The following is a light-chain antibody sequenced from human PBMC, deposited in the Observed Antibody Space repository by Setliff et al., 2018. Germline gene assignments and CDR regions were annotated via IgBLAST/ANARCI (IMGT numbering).Light chain of an antibody. CDR1: SSDVGFSNH. CDR3: SSYVDSDSDV. V-gene: IGLV2-23*02. J-gene: IGLJ1*01. Sequence: QSALTQPASVSGSPGQSITISCAGTSSDVGFSNHVSWYQQYPGKAPKLIIFEVYNRPSGVSSRFSGSKSGNTASLTISGLQAEDEADFYCSSYVDSDSDVFGTGTKVTVL. CDR2: EVY.